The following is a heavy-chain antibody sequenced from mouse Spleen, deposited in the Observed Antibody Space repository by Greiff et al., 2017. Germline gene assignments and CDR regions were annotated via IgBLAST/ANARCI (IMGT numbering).Heavy chain of an antibody. V-gene: IGHV14-3*02. CDR1: GFNIKDTY. CDR2: IDPANGNT. J-gene: IGHJ2*01. D-gene: IGHD4-1*01. CDR3: ATGTDYFDY. Sequence: EVQGVESGAELVKPGASVKLSCTASGFNIKDTYMHWVKQRPEQGLEWIGRIDPANGNTKYDPKFQGKATITADTSSNTAYLQLSSLTSEDTAVYYCATGTDYFDYWGQGTTLTVSS.